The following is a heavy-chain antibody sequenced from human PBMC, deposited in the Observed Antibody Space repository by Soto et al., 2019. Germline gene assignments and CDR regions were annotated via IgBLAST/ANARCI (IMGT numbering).Heavy chain of an antibody. Sequence: QVRLEQSGADVKTPGASVKVSCQASGYTFNIYAIHWVRQAPGQRPEWMGWMNAGNGNTEYSPKFHGRVTMTRDRYARAAYMELSGLTSEDTAVYYCARDCTYCAGDTCREAFDIWGQGTMVTVS. J-gene: IGHJ3*02. CDR3: ARDCTYCAGDTCREAFDI. V-gene: IGHV1-3*01. D-gene: IGHD2-21*01. CDR2: MNAGNGNT. CDR1: GYTFNIYA.